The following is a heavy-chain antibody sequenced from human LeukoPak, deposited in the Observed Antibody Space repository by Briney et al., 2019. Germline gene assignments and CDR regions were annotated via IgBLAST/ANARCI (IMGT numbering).Heavy chain of an antibody. V-gene: IGHV1-69*04. D-gene: IGHD6-19*01. J-gene: IGHJ6*02. CDR2: IIPILGIA. CDR3: ASKQWLAQGYYGMDV. Sequence: AASVKVSCKASGGTFSSYAISWVRQAPGQGLAWMGRIIPILGIANYAQKFQGRVTITADKSTSTAYMEVSSLRSEDTAVYYCASKQWLAQGYYGMDVWGQGTTVTVSS. CDR1: GGTFSSYA.